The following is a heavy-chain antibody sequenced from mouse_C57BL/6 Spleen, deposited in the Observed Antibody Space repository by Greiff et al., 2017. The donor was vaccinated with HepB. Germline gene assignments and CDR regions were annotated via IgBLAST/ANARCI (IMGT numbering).Heavy chain of an antibody. CDR1: GFSLTSYG. CDR2: IWRGGST. Sequence: VKLQESGPGLVQPSQSLSITCTVSGFSLTSYGVHWVRQSPGKGLEWLGVIWRGGSTDYNAAFMSRLSITKDNSKSQVFFKMNSLQADDTAIYYCAKCPYDYDGGYAMDYWGQGTSVTVSS. CDR3: AKCPYDYDGGYAMDY. V-gene: IGHV2-5*01. J-gene: IGHJ4*01. D-gene: IGHD2-4*01.